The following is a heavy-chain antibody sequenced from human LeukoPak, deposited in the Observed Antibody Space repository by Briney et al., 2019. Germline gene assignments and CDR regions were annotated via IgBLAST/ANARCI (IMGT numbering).Heavy chain of an antibody. V-gene: IGHV4-59*08. D-gene: IGHD6-13*01. CDR3: ARPGGQQLAHDAFDI. Sequence: SETLSLTCTVSGDSISSSYWSWIRLPPGKGLEWIGYIYYSGDTKYNPSLKSRVTISIDTSKYQFSLKLSSLTAADSAVYYCARPGGQQLAHDAFDIWGQGTMVTVSS. CDR1: GDSISSSY. CDR2: IYYSGDT. J-gene: IGHJ3*02.